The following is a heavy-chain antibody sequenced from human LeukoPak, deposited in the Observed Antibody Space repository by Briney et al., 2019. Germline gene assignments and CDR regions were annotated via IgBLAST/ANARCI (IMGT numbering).Heavy chain of an antibody. Sequence: GASVKVSCKASGYTFTGYYMHWVRQAPRQGLEWMGGIIPIFGTANYAQKFQGRVTITTDESTSTAYMELSSLRSEDTAVYYCARTILPGGWFDPWGQGTLVTVSS. J-gene: IGHJ5*02. V-gene: IGHV1-69*05. CDR3: ARTILPGGWFDP. D-gene: IGHD2-15*01. CDR1: GYTFTGYY. CDR2: IIPIFGTA.